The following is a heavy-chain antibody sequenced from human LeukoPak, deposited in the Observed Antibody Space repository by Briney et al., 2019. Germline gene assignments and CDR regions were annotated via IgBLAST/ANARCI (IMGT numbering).Heavy chain of an antibody. CDR1: GFTSSDYY. J-gene: IGHJ3*02. CDR2: ISSSGSTI. D-gene: IGHD2-21*01. V-gene: IGHV3-11*04. Sequence: PGGSLRLSCAASGFTSSDYYMSWIRQAPGKGLEWVSYISSSGSTIYYADSVKGRFTISRDNAKNSLYLQMNSLRAEDTAVYYCARVIADDDAFDIWGQGTMVTVSS. CDR3: ARVIADDDAFDI.